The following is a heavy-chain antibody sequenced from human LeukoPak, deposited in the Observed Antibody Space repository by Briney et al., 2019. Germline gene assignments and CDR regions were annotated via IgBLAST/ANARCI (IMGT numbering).Heavy chain of an antibody. V-gene: IGHV3-53*01. Sequence: PGGSLRLSCAASGLTVSSNDMSWVRQAPGKGLEWVSFIYSGDRTYYADSVKGRFTISRDNFKNTLYLQMNSQRAEDTAMYYCTKSGPPDPYWGQGTMVTVSS. D-gene: IGHD1-14*01. CDR1: GLTVSSND. J-gene: IGHJ3*01. CDR2: IYSGDRT. CDR3: TKSGPPDPY.